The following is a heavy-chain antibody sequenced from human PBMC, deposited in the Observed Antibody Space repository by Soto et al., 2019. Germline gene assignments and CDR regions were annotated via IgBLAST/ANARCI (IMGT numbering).Heavy chain of an antibody. Sequence: PSETLSLTCTVSGGSLSSYYWSWIRQPPGKGLERIGYIYFRGSTNYNPSLESRVTMPVDTSKNQFSLKLSSMAAADTAVYYCSIGQTRRDYYYSPYMDVWGKGTTVTVSS. J-gene: IGHJ6*03. CDR3: SIGQTRRDYYYSPYMDV. V-gene: IGHV4-59*01. CDR1: GGSLSSYY. CDR2: IYFRGST.